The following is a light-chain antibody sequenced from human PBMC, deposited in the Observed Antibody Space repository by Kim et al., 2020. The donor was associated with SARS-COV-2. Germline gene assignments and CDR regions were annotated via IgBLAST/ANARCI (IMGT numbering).Light chain of an antibody. CDR2: SNN. CDR1: SSDIGNNI. CDR3: AAWDDSLNGVA. J-gene: IGLJ2*01. V-gene: IGLV1-44*01. Sequence: QSVLTQPPSASVTPGQRVTISCSGSSSDIGNNIVNWYQQLPGTAPKLLIYSNNKRPSGVPARFFSSKTGTSASLAISGLQSADEADYYCAAWDDSLNGVAFGGGTQLTVL.